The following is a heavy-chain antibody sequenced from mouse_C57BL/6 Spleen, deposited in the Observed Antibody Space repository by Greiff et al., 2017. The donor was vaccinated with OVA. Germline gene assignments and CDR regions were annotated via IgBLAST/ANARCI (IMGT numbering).Heavy chain of an antibody. CDR1: GYTFTSYW. Sequence: QVQLQQPGAELVRPGSSVKLSCKASGYTFTSYWMHWVKQRPIQGLEWIGNIDTSDSETHYNQKFKDKATLTVDKSSSTAYMQLSSLTSEDSAVYYCARSLYGSSYDYFDYWGQGTTLTVSS. V-gene: IGHV1-52*01. CDR3: ARSLYGSSYDYFDY. J-gene: IGHJ2*01. D-gene: IGHD1-1*01. CDR2: IDTSDSET.